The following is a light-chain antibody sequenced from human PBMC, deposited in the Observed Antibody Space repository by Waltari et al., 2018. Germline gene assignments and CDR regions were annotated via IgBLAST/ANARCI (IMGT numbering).Light chain of an antibody. V-gene: IGLV3-19*01. J-gene: IGLJ2*01. CDR1: SLSSYY. CDR3: HSRDASGVAGS. CDR2: DKN. Sequence: SSELTQDPAVSVAMGQTVRITCQGDSLSSYYASWYQQRPGQAPILGMYDKNNRPSGVRYRFSSSSSHYPASLTITGAQAEDEAAYSCHSRDASGVAGSFGGGTKLTVL.